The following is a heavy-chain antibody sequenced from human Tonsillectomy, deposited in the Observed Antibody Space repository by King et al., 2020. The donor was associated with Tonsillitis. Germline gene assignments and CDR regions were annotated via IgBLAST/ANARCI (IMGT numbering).Heavy chain of an antibody. D-gene: IGHD4/OR15-4a*01. CDR1: GFTFDDHT. V-gene: IGHV3-43*01. CDR2: ITWDGGST. CDR3: ATESLTSFDY. J-gene: IGHJ4*02. Sequence: QLVESGGVVVQPGGSLRLSCAASGFTFDDHTMHWVRQGPGKGLEWVALITWDGGSTFYADSVKGRFTISRDNSKNSLSLQMNSLRPEDTALYYCATESLTSFDYWGQGTLVTVSS.